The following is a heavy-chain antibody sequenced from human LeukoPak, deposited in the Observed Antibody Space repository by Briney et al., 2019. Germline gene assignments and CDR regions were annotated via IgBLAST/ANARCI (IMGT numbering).Heavy chain of an antibody. V-gene: IGHV4-59*01. Sequence: SETLSLTCTASGGSISSYYWSWRRQPPGNGLEWGGFIYYSWSTNYNPSLKSRVTISVDTSTNQFSLKLRSVTAADTAVYYCARDRGTAAAGRDFDYWGQGTLVTVSS. J-gene: IGHJ4*02. CDR2: IYYSWST. CDR3: ARDRGTAAAGRDFDY. D-gene: IGHD6-13*01. CDR1: GGSISSYY.